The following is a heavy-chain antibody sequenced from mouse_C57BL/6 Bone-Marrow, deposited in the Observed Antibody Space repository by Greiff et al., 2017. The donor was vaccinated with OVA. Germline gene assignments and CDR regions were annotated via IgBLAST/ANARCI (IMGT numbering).Heavy chain of an antibody. Sequence: VQLKQPGAELVKPGASVKLSCKASGYTFTSYWMHWVKQRPGQGLEWIGMIHPNSGSTNYNEKFKSKATLTVDKSSSTAYMQLSSLTSEDSAVYYCARSNYYGSSYYAMDYWGQGTSVTVSS. CDR1: GYTFTSYW. V-gene: IGHV1-64*01. CDR2: IHPNSGST. J-gene: IGHJ4*01. D-gene: IGHD1-1*01. CDR3: ARSNYYGSSYYAMDY.